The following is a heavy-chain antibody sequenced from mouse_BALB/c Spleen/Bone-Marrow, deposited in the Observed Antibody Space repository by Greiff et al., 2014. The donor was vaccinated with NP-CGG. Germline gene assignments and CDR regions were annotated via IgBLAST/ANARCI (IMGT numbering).Heavy chain of an antibody. Sequence: VQLQQSGAKLVKPGVSVKISCKGSGFKIKDHSIHWVKRRPEQGLEWIGGIGSYCGNAKFDPKFQGKATITSDKSSNTAYLKPSTLTSEDTAVYYCAAYYDVSSYGFAYWGQGTLVTVSA. CDR1: GFKIKDHS. D-gene: IGHD1-1*01. CDR2: IGSYCGNA. V-gene: IGHV14-1*02. J-gene: IGHJ3*01. CDR3: AAYYDVSSYGFAY.